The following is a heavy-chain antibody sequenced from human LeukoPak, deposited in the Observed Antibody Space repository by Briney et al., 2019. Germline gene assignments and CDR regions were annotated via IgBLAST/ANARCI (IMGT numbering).Heavy chain of an antibody. Sequence: GRSLRLSCAASGFTFDDYAMHWVRQAPGKGLEWVSGISWNSGSIGYADSVKGRFTISRDNAKNSLYLQMNSLRAEDMALYYCAKGGSSSWFYYIDYWGQGTLVTVSS. CDR3: AKGGSSSWFYYIDY. V-gene: IGHV3-9*03. CDR2: ISWNSGSI. CDR1: GFTFDDYA. D-gene: IGHD6-13*01. J-gene: IGHJ4*02.